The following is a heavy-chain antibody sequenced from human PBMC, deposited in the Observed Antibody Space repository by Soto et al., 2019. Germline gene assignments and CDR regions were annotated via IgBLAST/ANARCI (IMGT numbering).Heavy chain of an antibody. CDR3: ARVGGHYDILTGYYPDDAFDI. V-gene: IGHV3-48*03. D-gene: IGHD3-9*01. CDR1: GFTFSSYE. Sequence: GSLILSCAAFGFTFSSYEMNLVRQARGKGLEWVSYISSSGSTIYYADSVKGRFTISRDNAKNSLYLQMNSLRAEDTAVYYCARVGGHYDILTGYYPDDAFDIWGQGTMVTVSS. J-gene: IGHJ3*02. CDR2: ISSSGSTI.